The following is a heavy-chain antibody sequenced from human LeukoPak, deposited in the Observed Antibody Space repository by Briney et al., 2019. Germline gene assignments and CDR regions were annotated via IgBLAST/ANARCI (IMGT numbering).Heavy chain of an antibody. J-gene: IGHJ6*03. CDR2: IYYSGST. D-gene: IGHD5-12*01. V-gene: IGHV4-30-4*08. CDR3: ARTGYPYYYYYMDV. CDR1: GGSISSGDYY. Sequence: PSETLSLTRTVSGGSISSGDYYWSWIRQPPGKGLEWIGYIYYSGSTYYNPSLKSRVTISVDTSENQFSLKLSSVTAADTAVYYCARTGYPYYYYYMDVWGKGTTVTVSS.